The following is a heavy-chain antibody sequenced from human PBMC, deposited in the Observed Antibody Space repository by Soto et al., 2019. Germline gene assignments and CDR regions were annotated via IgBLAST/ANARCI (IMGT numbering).Heavy chain of an antibody. CDR2: ISYDGILK. CDR3: AKDFKISGGHYGSLNYYYGMDV. J-gene: IGHJ6*02. V-gene: IGHV3-30*18. Sequence: QVHLVESGGGVVQPGRSLRLSCEASGFTFSAFGMHWVRQAPGKGLEWVAIISYDGILKYYADSVKGRFTISRDTSKSALYLQMNSLRPEDTAVYYCAKDFKISGGHYGSLNYYYGMDVWGQGTTVTVSS. CDR1: GFTFSAFG. D-gene: IGHD3-10*01.